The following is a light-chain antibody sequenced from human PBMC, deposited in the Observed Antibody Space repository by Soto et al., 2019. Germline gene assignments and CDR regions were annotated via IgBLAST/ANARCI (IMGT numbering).Light chain of an antibody. CDR2: GAS. CDR1: RTVIRNN. Sequence: EIVLTPSPDTLSLSPVEIASLSFISSRTVIRNNLAWHQQKPGQTPRLLVYGASNRATGIPDRFSGSGSGTDFTLTISRLEPDDFAVYYCQQHGTSPITCGQGTRLEIK. CDR3: QQHGTSPIT. V-gene: IGKV3-20*01. J-gene: IGKJ5*01.